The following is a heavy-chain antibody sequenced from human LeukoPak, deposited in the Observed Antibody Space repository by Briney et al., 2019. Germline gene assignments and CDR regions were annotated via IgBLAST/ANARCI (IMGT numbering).Heavy chain of an antibody. V-gene: IGHV3-15*01. J-gene: IGHJ4*02. D-gene: IGHD3-3*01. CDR1: GFTFSNAW. CDR2: IKSKTDGGTT. Sequence: PGGSLRLSCAASGFTFSNAWMSWVRQAPGKGLEWVGRIKSKTDGGTTDYAAPVKGRFTISRDDSKNTLCLQMNSLKTEDTAVYYCTTDHDFWSGYYYYFDYWGQGTLVTVSS. CDR3: TTDHDFWSGYYYYFDY.